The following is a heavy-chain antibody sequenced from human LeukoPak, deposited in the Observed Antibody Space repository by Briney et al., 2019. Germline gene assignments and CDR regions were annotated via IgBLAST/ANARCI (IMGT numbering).Heavy chain of an antibody. Sequence: GESLKISCKGSGYSFTSYWISWVRQMPGKGLEWMGRIDPSDSYTNYSPSFQGHVTISADKSISTAYLQWSSLKASDTAMYYCARRGKYDYVWGSYSYPGYYFDYWGQGTLVTVSS. D-gene: IGHD3-16*02. CDR3: ARRGKYDYVWGSYSYPGYYFDY. J-gene: IGHJ4*02. V-gene: IGHV5-10-1*01. CDR2: IDPSDSYT. CDR1: GYSFTSYW.